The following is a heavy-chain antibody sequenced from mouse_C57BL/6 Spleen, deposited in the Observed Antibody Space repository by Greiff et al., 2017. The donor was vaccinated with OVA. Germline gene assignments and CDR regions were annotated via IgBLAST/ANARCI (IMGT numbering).Heavy chain of an antibody. D-gene: IGHD3-3*01. J-gene: IGHJ2*01. CDR1: GYTFTDYE. V-gene: IGHV1-15*01. CDR2: IDPETGGT. Sequence: QVQLKESGAELVRPGASVTLSCKASGYTFTDYEMPWVKQTPVHGLEWIGAIDPETGGTAYNQKFKGKAILTADKSSSTAYMEIRSLTSEDSAVYYCTRGRALVDYWGQGTTLTVSS. CDR3: TRGRALVDY.